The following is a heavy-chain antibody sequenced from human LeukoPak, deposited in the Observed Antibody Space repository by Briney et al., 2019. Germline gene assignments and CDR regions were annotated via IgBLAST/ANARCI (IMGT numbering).Heavy chain of an antibody. J-gene: IGHJ4*02. CDR1: GGSISSYY. Sequence: SETLSLTCTVSGGSISSYYWSWIRQPPGKGLEWIGYIYYSGSTNYNPSLKSRVTISVDTSKNQFSLKLSSVTAADTAVYYCAREHHSWNYVDYWGQGTLVTVSS. CDR3: AREHHSWNYVDY. D-gene: IGHD3-3*01. CDR2: IYYSGST. V-gene: IGHV4-59*01.